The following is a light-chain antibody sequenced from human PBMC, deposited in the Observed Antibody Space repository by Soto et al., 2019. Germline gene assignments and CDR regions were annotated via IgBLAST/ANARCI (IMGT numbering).Light chain of an antibody. CDR3: AAWDDSLNGRV. Sequence: QSVLTQPPSVSGTPGQRVTISCSGSSSNIGSNTVNWYQQLPGTAPNLLIYSDNQRPSGVPDRFSGSRSGTSASLAISGLQSEDEADYYCAAWDDSLNGRVFGGGTKLTVL. J-gene: IGLJ2*01. V-gene: IGLV1-44*01. CDR2: SDN. CDR1: SSNIGSNT.